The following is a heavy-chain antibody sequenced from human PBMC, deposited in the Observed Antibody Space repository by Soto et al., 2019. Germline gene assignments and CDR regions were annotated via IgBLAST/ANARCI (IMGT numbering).Heavy chain of an antibody. J-gene: IGHJ4*02. CDR1: GFTVSSNY. V-gene: IGHV3-53*01. CDR2: IYSGGST. D-gene: IGHD3-22*01. Sequence: EVQLVESGGGLIQPGGSLRLSCAASGFTVSSNYMSWVRQAPGKGLEWVSVIYSGGSTYYADSVKGRFTISRDNSKNTLYLQMNSLRAEDTAVYYCARTARGYYPTFDYWGQGTLVTVSS. CDR3: ARTARGYYPTFDY.